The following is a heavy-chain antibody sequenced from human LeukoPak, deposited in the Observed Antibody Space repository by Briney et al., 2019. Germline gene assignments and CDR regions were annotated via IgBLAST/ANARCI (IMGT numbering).Heavy chain of an antibody. CDR2: ISSSSSYI. Sequence: GGSLRLSCAASGFTFSSYSMNWVRQAPGKGLEWVSSISSSSSYIYYADSVKGRFTISRDNAKNSLYLQMNSLRAEDTAVYYCARGMATIGVSVDYWGQGTLVTVSS. V-gene: IGHV3-21*01. J-gene: IGHJ4*02. D-gene: IGHD5-24*01. CDR1: GFTFSSYS. CDR3: ARGMATIGVSVDY.